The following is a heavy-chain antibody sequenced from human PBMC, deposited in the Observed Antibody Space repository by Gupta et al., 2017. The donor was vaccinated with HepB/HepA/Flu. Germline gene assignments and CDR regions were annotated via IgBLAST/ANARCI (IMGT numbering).Heavy chain of an antibody. D-gene: IGHD5-18*01. CDR2: INHSGST. V-gene: IGHV4-34*01. CDR1: GGSFSGYY. CDR3: ARAFKYSYITYYYYMDV. Sequence: QVQLQQWGAGLLKPSETLSLTCAVYGGSFSGYYWSWIRPPPGKGLEWIGEINHSGSTNYNPSLKSRVTISVDTSKNQFSLKLSSVTAADTAVYYCARAFKYSYITYYYYMDVWGKGTTVTVSS. J-gene: IGHJ6*03.